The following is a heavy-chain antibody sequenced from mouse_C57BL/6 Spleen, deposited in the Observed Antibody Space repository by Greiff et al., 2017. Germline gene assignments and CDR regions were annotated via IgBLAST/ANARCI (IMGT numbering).Heavy chain of an antibody. D-gene: IGHD2-1*01. CDR2: ISNLADSI. J-gene: IGHJ3*01. Sequence: EVKLMESGGGLVQPGGSLKLSCAASGFTFSDYGMAWVRQAPRKGPEWVAFISNLADSIYYADTVTGRFTISRANAKNTLYLEMSSLRSEDTAMYYCARKDYGNYAGFAYWGQGTLVTVSA. CDR3: ARKDYGNYAGFAY. V-gene: IGHV5-15*01. CDR1: GFTFSDYG.